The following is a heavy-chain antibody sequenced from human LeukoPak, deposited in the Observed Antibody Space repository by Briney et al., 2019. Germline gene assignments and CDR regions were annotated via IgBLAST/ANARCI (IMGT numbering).Heavy chain of an antibody. J-gene: IGHJ4*02. Sequence: GGSLRLSCAASGFMFSSNWMSWVRLAPGKGLEWVANIKEDGTETYYADSVKGRFTIPRDNAKNSLYLQMNSLRVEDTAVHYCAKEGRSLQTYWGQGTLVTVSS. D-gene: IGHD5-24*01. CDR3: AKEGRSLQTY. CDR2: IKEDGTET. V-gene: IGHV3-7*03. CDR1: GFMFSSNW.